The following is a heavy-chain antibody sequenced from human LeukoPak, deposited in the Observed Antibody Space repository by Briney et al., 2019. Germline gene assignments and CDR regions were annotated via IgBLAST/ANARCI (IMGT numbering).Heavy chain of an antibody. CDR2: IYYSGST. D-gene: IGHD6-13*01. CDR3: ARDQVGIAAPLGFDP. V-gene: IGHV4-59*01. Sequence: SETLSLTCTVSGGSISSYYWSWIRQPPGKGLEWIGYIYYSGSTNYNPSLKSRVTISVDTSKNQFSLKLSSVTAADTAVYYCARDQVGIAAPLGFDPWGQGTLVTVSS. J-gene: IGHJ5*02. CDR1: GGSISSYY.